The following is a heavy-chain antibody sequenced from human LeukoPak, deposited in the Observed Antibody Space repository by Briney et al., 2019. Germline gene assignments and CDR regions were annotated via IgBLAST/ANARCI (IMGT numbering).Heavy chain of an antibody. CDR3: ARPPNNILTGYYNFFGF. D-gene: IGHD3-9*01. Sequence: GGSLRLSCAASGFTVSSNYMSWVRQAPGKGLEWVSVIYSDGSTYYADSVKGRFTISRDNSKNTLFLQMNSLRAEDTAVCYCARPPNNILTGYYNFFGFWGHGTLVAVSS. V-gene: IGHV3-66*04. J-gene: IGHJ4*01. CDR2: IYSDGST. CDR1: GFTVSSNY.